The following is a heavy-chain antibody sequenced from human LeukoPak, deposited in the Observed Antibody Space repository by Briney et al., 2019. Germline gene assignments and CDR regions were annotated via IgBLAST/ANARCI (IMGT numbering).Heavy chain of an antibody. D-gene: IGHD1-26*01. J-gene: IGHJ4*02. CDR3: SRESGPYSPFGH. CDR1: GGSITTTNY. Sequence: SETLSLTCGVSGGSITTTNYWSGVGQSPGRGLEWIGEISLSGYTGFNPPLRGRVTMSLDESKNHLSLTLTSVTAADTAIYYCSRESGPYSPFGHWGQGILVTVTT. CDR2: ISLSGYT. V-gene: IGHV4-4*02.